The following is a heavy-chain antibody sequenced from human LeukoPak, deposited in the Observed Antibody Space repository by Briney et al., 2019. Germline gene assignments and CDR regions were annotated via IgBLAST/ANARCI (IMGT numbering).Heavy chain of an antibody. CDR2: FDPEDGET. V-gene: IGHV1-24*01. J-gene: IGHJ4*02. D-gene: IGHD3-22*01. CDR1: GYTLTDLS. CDR3: ATTAYDSSGYGFDY. Sequence: PSGKLSCKVSGYTLTDLSMHWVRHPCGKGREWVGGFDPEDGETIYAQKFQGRVTMTEDTSTDTAYMELSSLRSEDTAVYYCATTAYDSSGYGFDYWGQGTLVTVSS.